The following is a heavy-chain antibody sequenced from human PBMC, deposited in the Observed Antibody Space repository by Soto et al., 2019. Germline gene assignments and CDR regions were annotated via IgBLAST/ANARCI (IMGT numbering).Heavy chain of an antibody. D-gene: IGHD3-22*01. J-gene: IGHJ4*02. CDR3: ARTNYYASSGDYVGLDY. Sequence: QVQLQESGPGLVKPSQTVSLTCTVSGDSITSGGHYWSWIRQHPGQGLEWIGYIYFRGDDNYNPSRRSRVSLSIDMSENQFSLTLTAVTAADTAIYFCARTNYYASSGDYVGLDYCGQGILVTVSS. CDR1: GDSITSGGHY. CDR2: IYFRGDD. V-gene: IGHV4-31*03.